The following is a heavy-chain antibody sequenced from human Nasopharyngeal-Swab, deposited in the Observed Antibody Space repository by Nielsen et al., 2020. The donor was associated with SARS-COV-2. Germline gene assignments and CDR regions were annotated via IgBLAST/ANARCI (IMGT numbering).Heavy chain of an antibody. J-gene: IGHJ6*02. Sequence: ASVKVSCKASGYTFTSYYMHWVRQAPGQGLEWMGIINPSGGSTSYAQKFQGRVTMTRDTSTSTVYMELSSLRSEDTAVYYCARDLTVTDGDYYYYGMDVWGQGTTATVSS. V-gene: IGHV1-46*01. D-gene: IGHD4-17*01. CDR2: INPSGGST. CDR1: GYTFTSYY. CDR3: ARDLTVTDGDYYYYGMDV.